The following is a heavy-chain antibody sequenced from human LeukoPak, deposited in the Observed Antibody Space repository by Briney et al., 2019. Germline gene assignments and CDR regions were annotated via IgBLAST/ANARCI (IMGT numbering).Heavy chain of an antibody. D-gene: IGHD2-15*01. J-gene: IGHJ5*02. CDR2: IKSKTDGGTT. V-gene: IGHV3-15*01. CDR3: ARDPTRYCSGGSCYGWFDP. Sequence: GGSLRLSCAASGFTFSNAWMTWVRQAPGKGLEWVGRIKSKTDGGTTDYAAPVKGRFTISRDDSKNTLYPQMNSLRAEDTAVYYCARDPTRYCSGGSCYGWFDPWGQGTLVTVSS. CDR1: GFTFSNAW.